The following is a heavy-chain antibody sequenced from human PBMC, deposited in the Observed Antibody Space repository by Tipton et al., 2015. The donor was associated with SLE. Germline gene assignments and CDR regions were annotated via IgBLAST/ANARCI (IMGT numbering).Heavy chain of an antibody. CDR1: GASIISRSYY. CDR2: IYYSGNT. Sequence: TLSLTCTVSGASIISRSYYWGWIRQPPGKGLEWIGTIYYSGNTDYSPSLESRVTISGDTSKNQFSLKLTSMTAADTAVYYCARKLASIDDAFDIWGPGTVVTVSS. V-gene: IGHV4-39*01. J-gene: IGHJ3*02. CDR3: ARKLASIDDAFDI. D-gene: IGHD5-12*01.